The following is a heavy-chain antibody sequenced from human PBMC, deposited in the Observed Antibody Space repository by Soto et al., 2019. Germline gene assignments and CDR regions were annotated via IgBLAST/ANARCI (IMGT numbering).Heavy chain of an antibody. J-gene: IGHJ4*02. CDR2: INCNSGDT. CDR1: GYSFLSND. CDR3: ARGTLYYYDSSGYYYGLDY. Sequence: ASVKGSCKASGYSFLSNDITWVRQAPGQGLEWMGWINCNSGDTAYAQRFQGRVSMTRNTSISTAYMELRSLTYEDTAVYYCARGTLYYYDSSGYYYGLDYWGQGTLVTVSS. V-gene: IGHV1-8*01. D-gene: IGHD3-22*01.